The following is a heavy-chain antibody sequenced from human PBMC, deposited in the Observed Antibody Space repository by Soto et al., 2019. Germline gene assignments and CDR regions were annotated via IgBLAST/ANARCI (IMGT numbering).Heavy chain of an antibody. V-gene: IGHV4-30-4*01. CDR3: AREAPHRRYFDY. J-gene: IGHJ4*02. CDR2: IYYSGST. CDR1: GGSISSGDYY. Sequence: TLSLTCTVSGGSISSGDYYWSWIRQPPGKGLEWIGYIYYSGSTYYNPSLKSRVTISVDTSKNQFSLKLSSVTAADTAVYYCAREAPHRRYFDYWGQGTLVTVSS.